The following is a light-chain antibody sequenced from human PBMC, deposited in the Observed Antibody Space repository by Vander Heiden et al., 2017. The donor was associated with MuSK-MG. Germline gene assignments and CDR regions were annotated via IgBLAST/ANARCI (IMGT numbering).Light chain of an antibody. CDR3: QVWDSSIVV. CDR1: NIGNKN. J-gene: IGLJ2*01. V-gene: IGLV3-9*01. CDR2: RDD. Sequence: SYYLTQPLSVSVALGQTARITCGRNNIGNKNVHGYQQKPGQAPVLVIYRDDKRPSGIPERFSGSNSGNTATLTISRAQAGDEADYYCQVWDSSIVVFGGGTKLTVL.